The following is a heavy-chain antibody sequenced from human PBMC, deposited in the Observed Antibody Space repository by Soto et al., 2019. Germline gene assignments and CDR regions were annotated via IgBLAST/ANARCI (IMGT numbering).Heavy chain of an antibody. CDR3: AREEYSGSYYCY. CDR1: GYTFTSYG. D-gene: IGHD1-26*01. CDR2: ISAYNCNT. J-gene: IGHJ4*02. Sequence: ASVKVSCKASGYTFTSYGISWVRQAPGQGLEWMGWISAYNCNTNYAQKLQGRVTMTTDTSTSTAYMELRSLRSDDTAVYYCAREEYSGSYYCYWGQGTLVTVSS. V-gene: IGHV1-18*01.